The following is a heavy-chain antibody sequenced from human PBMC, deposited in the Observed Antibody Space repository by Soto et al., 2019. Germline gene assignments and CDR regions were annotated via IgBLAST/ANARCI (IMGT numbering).Heavy chain of an antibody. CDR3: ARERGYYYDSSGYYYP. Sequence: GGSLRLSCAASGFTFSSYAMSWVRQAPGKGLEWVSAISGSGGSTYYADSVKGRFTISRDNSKNTLYLQMNSLRAEDTAVYYCARERGYYYDSSGYYYPWGQGTLVTVSS. CDR2: ISGSGGST. V-gene: IGHV3-23*01. CDR1: GFTFSSYA. D-gene: IGHD3-22*01. J-gene: IGHJ5*02.